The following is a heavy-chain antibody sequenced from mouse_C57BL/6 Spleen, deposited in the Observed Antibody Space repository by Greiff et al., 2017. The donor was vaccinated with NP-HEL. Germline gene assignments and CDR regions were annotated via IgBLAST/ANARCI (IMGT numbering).Heavy chain of an antibody. D-gene: IGHD3-1*01. J-gene: IGHJ1*03. V-gene: IGHV1-61*01. CDR1: GYTFTSYW. CDR2: IYPSDSET. CDR3: ARWATRGYFDV. Sequence: QVQLQQPGAELVRPGSSVKLSCKASGYTFTSYWMDWVKQRPGQGLEWIGNIYPSDSETHYNQKFKDKATLTVDKSSSTAYMQLSSLTSEDSAVYYCARWATRGYFDVWGTGTTVTVSS.